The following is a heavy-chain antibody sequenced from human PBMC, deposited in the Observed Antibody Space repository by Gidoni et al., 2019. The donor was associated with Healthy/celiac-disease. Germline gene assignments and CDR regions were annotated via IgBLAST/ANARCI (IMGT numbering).Heavy chain of an antibody. Sequence: QVQLVRSGAEVKKPGASVKASCKACGYTFTSDGISWVRQAPGQVLEWMGWISAYKGNTNYAQKLQGRVTMTTDTSTSTAYMELRSLGSDDTAVYYCARAPCGSGSYADYWGQGTLVTVSS. V-gene: IGHV1-18*01. CDR1: GYTFTSDG. CDR3: ARAPCGSGSYADY. J-gene: IGHJ4*02. D-gene: IGHD3-10*01. CDR2: ISAYKGNT.